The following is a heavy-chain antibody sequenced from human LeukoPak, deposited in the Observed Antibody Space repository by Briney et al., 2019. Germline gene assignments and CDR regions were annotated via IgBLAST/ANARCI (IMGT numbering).Heavy chain of an antibody. V-gene: IGHV3-30*02. J-gene: IGHJ4*02. D-gene: IGHD6-13*01. CDR2: IRYDGTHK. CDR1: GFTSSPYG. Sequence: GGSLRLSCAASGFTSSPYGMHWVRQAPGKGLEWVAFIRYDGTHKYYADSVKARVMISRDNSKNMLYLQMNSLRAEDTAVYYCVKGGTSSWLEHWGQGTLVTVSS. CDR3: VKGGTSSWLEH.